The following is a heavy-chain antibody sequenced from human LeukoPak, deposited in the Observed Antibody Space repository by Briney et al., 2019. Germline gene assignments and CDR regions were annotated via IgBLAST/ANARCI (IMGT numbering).Heavy chain of an antibody. CDR2: IKSKTDGGTT. V-gene: IGHV3-15*01. J-gene: IGHJ3*02. Sequence: GGSLRLSCAASGFTFSNAWMSWVRQAPGKGLEWVGRIKSKTDGGTTDYAAPVKGRFTISRDDSKNTLYLQMNSLKTEDTAVYYYTTDSAPYTYYYDSSGYYSDAFDIWGQGTMVTVSS. CDR1: GFTFSNAW. CDR3: TTDSAPYTYYYDSSGYYSDAFDI. D-gene: IGHD3-22*01.